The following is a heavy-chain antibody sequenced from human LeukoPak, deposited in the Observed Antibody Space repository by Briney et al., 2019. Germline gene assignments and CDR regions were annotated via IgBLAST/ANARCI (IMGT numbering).Heavy chain of an antibody. CDR3: ARGGHNYYDSSGYQYYFDY. V-gene: IGHV3-21*01. CDR2: ISSSSSYI. Sequence: PGGSLRLSCAASGFTFSSYSMNWVRQAPGKGLEWVSSISSSSSYIYYTDSVKSRFTISRDNAKNSLFLQMNSLRAEDAAVYYCARGGHNYYDSSGYQYYFDYWGQGTLVTVSS. D-gene: IGHD3-22*01. J-gene: IGHJ4*02. CDR1: GFTFSSYS.